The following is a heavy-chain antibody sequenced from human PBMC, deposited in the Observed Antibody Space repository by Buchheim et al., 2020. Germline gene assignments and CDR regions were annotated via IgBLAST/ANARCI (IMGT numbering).Heavy chain of an antibody. CDR3: ARDRRFVYYYYGMDV. CDR2: IYYSGST. D-gene: IGHD2-15*01. CDR1: GGSISSGGYY. Sequence: QVQLQESGPGLVKPSQTLSLTCTVSGGSISSGGYYWSWIRQHPGKGLEWIGYIYYSGSTDYNPFLKSRVTISLDTTKNQISLKLSSVTAADTAVYYCARDRRFVYYYYGMDVWGQGTT. V-gene: IGHV4-31*03. J-gene: IGHJ6*02.